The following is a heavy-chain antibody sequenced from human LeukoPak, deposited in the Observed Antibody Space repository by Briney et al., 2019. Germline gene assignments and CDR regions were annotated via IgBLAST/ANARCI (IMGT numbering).Heavy chain of an antibody. CDR1: GGSFSGYY. Sequence: SETLSLTCAVYGGSFSGYYWSWIRQPPGKGLEWIGEINHSGSTNYNPSLKSRVAISVDTSKNQFSLKLSSVTAADTAVYYCARDISGVGYCSGGSCYGDYWGQGTLVTVSS. CDR2: INHSGST. CDR3: ARDISGVGYCSGGSCYGDY. J-gene: IGHJ4*02. V-gene: IGHV4-34*01. D-gene: IGHD2-15*01.